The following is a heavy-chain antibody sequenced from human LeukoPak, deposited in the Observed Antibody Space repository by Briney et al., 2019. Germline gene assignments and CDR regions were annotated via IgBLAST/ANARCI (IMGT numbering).Heavy chain of an antibody. CDR2: IKSKTDGGTT. CDR3: TTAPQYSGSYYFDY. Sequence: GGSLRLSCAASGYTFSNAWMSWVRQAPGKGLEWVGRIKSKTDGGTTDYAVPVKGRFTISRDDSKNTLYLQMNSLKTEDTAVYYCTTAPQYSGSYYFDYWGQGTLVTVSS. V-gene: IGHV3-15*01. J-gene: IGHJ4*02. CDR1: GYTFSNAW. D-gene: IGHD1-26*01.